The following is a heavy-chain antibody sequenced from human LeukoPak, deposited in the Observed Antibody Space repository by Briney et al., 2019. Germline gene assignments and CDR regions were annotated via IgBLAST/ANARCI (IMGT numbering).Heavy chain of an antibody. V-gene: IGHV1-46*01. Sequence: ASVKVSCKASGYTFTGYYMHWVRQAPGQGLEWMGVVNPNGGSTTYAQKFQGRVTMTRDRSTSTAYMEVSSLRSEDTAVYYCARDPSGSWQWFDYWGQGTLVTASS. CDR3: ARDPSGSWQWFDY. CDR2: VNPNGGST. D-gene: IGHD1-26*01. J-gene: IGHJ5*01. CDR1: GYTFTGYY.